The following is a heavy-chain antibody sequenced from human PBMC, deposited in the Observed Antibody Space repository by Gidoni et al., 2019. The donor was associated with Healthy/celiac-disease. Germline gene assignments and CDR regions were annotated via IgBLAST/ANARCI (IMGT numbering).Heavy chain of an antibody. CDR3: TLASSLLLDY. CDR1: GFTFGDYA. D-gene: IGHD6-6*01. J-gene: IGHJ4*02. CDR2: IRSTAYGGTT. V-gene: IGHV3-49*04. Sequence: EVQLGESGGGLVQPGRALRLSWTASGFTFGDYAMSGVRQAPGKGLEWVGFIRSTAYGGTTEYAASVKGRFTISRDDSTSIASLQMNRLKTEDTAVYYCTLASSLLLDYWGQGTLLTVSS.